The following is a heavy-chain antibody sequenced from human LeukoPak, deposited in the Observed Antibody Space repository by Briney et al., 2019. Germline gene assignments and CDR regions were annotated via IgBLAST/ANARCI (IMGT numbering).Heavy chain of an antibody. V-gene: IGHV3-30*04. D-gene: IGHD3-10*01. CDR3: AKDTSSRGKAAFDI. J-gene: IGHJ3*02. CDR2: ISYDGSNK. Sequence: PGGSLRLSCAASGFTFSSYAMHWVRQAPGKGLEWVAVISYDGSNKYYADSVKGRFTISRDNSKNTLYLQMNSLRAEDTAVYYCAKDTSSRGKAAFDIWGQGTMVTVSS. CDR1: GFTFSSYA.